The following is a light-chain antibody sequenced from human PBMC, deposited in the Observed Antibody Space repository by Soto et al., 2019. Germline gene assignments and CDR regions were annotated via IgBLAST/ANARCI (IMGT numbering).Light chain of an antibody. V-gene: IGKV4-1*01. CDR1: QSVSTNNKNY. CDR2: WAS. J-gene: IGKJ4*01. Sequence: DIVMTQSPDSLAVSLGERATINCKSSQSVSTNNKNYLTWYQLKPGQTPKLLIYWASTREYGVPDRFTGSGSGTDFSLTISSLQAEDVAVYYCQQYYSPPVTFGGGTKVEIK. CDR3: QQYYSPPVT.